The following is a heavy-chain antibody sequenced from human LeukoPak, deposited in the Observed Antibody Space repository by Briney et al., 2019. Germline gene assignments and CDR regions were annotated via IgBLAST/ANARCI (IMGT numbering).Heavy chain of an antibody. V-gene: IGHV4-34*01. CDR2: INHSGST. D-gene: IGHD3-9*01. CDR1: GGSFSGYY. CDR3: ARGSSDRGTYYDILTGYYRVDY. J-gene: IGHJ4*02. Sequence: PSETLSLTCAVYGGSFSGYYWSWIRQPPGKGLEWIGEINHSGSTNYNPSLKSRVTISVDTSKNQFSLKLSSVTAADTAVYYCARGSSDRGTYYDILTGYYRVDYWGQGTLVTVSS.